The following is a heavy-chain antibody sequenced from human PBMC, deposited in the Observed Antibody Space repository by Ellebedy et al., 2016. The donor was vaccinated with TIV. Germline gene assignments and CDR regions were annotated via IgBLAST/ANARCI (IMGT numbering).Heavy chain of an antibody. D-gene: IGHD2/OR15-2a*01. V-gene: IGHV5-51*01. CDR1: GDSFSTYF. J-gene: IGHJ4*02. Sequence: GGSLRLSCKGSGDSFSTYFIAWVRQMPGKGLEWMGIIYMGDSNVRYSPPFEGQVSISADKSISTAYLQWSSLKASDTAMYYCTKVIGGYNTPGYWGQGTLVTVSS. CDR3: TKVIGGYNTPGY. CDR2: IYMGDSNV.